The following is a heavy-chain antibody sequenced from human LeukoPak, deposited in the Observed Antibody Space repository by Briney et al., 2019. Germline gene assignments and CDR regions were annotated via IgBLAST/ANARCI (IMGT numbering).Heavy chain of an antibody. D-gene: IGHD3-3*01. V-gene: IGHV4-34*01. CDR1: GGSFSGYY. Sequence: PSETLSPTCAVYGGSFSGYYWSWIRQPPGKGLEWIGEINHSGSTNHNPSLKSRVIISVDTSKNQFSLKLSSVTATDTAVYYCARATYDAGDYWGQGTLVTVSS. J-gene: IGHJ4*02. CDR2: INHSGST. CDR3: ARATYDAGDY.